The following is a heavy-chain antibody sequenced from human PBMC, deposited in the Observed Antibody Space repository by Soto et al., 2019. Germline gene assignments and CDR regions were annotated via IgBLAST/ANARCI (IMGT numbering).Heavy chain of an antibody. CDR3: ARGGKKWLVDFDF. D-gene: IGHD6-19*01. V-gene: IGHV1-3*01. CDR1: GYTFTTYA. J-gene: IGHJ4*02. Sequence: ASVKVSCKTSGYTFTTYAMHWVRQAPGQRLEWMGRISAVNGNTKYSEKFQGRVTITRDTSASTAYMELSSLRSEDTAVYYCARGGKKWLVDFDFWGQGTLVTVSS. CDR2: ISAVNGNT.